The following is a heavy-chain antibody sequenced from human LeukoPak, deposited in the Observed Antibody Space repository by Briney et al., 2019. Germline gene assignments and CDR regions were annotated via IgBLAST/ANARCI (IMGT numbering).Heavy chain of an antibody. D-gene: IGHD3-22*01. CDR3: AKASSREYYDSSGYTAVYYFDY. J-gene: IGHJ4*02. CDR1: GFTFSSYA. V-gene: IGHV3-23*01. Sequence: TGGSLRLSCAASGFTFSSYAMSWVRQAPGKGLEWASAISGSGGSTYYADSVKGRFTISRDNSKNTLYLQMNSLRAEDTAVYYCAKASSREYYDSSGYTAVYYFDYWGQGTLVTVSS. CDR2: ISGSGGST.